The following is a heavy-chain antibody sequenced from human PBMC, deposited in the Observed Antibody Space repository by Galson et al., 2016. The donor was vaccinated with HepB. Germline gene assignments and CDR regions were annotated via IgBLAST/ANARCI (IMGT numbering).Heavy chain of an antibody. CDR1: GFTFSDDW. CDR3: ARDTRWSFDC. CDR2: INQDGNEK. D-gene: IGHD4-23*01. V-gene: IGHV3-7*01. Sequence: SLRLSCAASGFTFSDDWMSWVRQVPGKGLEWVAKINQDGNEKYYVDSVKGRFTISRDNAGKSLYLQMNSLRGEDTAVYYCARDTRWSFDCWGQGALVTVSS. J-gene: IGHJ4*02.